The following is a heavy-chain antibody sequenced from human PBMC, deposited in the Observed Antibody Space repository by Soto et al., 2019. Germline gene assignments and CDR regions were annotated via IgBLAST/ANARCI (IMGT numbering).Heavy chain of an antibody. V-gene: IGHV3-23*01. CDR3: AKNPTYYYDSNGYYYSF. CDR2: VSGSAGNT. Sequence: PGVSLTLSCSASVFPFSSYAMSWVRQAPGKGLEWVSAVSGSAGNTYYADSVKGRFTISRDNSKNTLYLQMNSLRAEDTAVYYCAKNPTYYYDSNGYYYSFWGQGTLVTVSS. D-gene: IGHD3-22*01. CDR1: VFPFSSYA. J-gene: IGHJ4*02.